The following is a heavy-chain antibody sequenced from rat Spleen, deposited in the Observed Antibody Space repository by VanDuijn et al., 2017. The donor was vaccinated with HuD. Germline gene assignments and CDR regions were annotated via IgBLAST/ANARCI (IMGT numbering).Heavy chain of an antibody. D-gene: IGHD1-1*01. CDR3: ARGSGVDY. CDR2: ISTGDDDT. V-gene: IGHV5-25*01. CDR1: GFTFNDFD. Sequence: EVQLVESGGGLVQPGRSLKLSCAASGFTFNDFDMAWVRQAPTKGLEWVASISTGDDDTYYRDSVKGRFTISRDDEESTLYLQMDSLRSEDTATYFCARGSGVDYWGQGVMVTVSS. J-gene: IGHJ2*01.